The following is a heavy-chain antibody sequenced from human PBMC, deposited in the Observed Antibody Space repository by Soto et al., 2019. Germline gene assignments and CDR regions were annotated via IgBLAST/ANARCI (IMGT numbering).Heavy chain of an antibody. D-gene: IGHD3-3*01. CDR1: GFTFSSYG. CDR3: ARDPYYDFWSGFSPLDY. CDR2: IWYDGSNK. V-gene: IGHV3-33*01. Sequence: QVQLVESGGGVVQPGRSLRLSCAASGFTFSSYGMHWVRQAPGKGLEWVAVIWYDGSNKYYADSVKGRFTISRDNSKNTLYLQMNSLSAEDTAVYYCARDPYYDFWSGFSPLDYWGQGTLVTVSS. J-gene: IGHJ4*02.